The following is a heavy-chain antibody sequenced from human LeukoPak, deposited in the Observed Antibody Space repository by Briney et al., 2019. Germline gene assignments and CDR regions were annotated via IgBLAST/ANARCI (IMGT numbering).Heavy chain of an antibody. V-gene: IGHV4-4*07. J-gene: IGHJ4*02. D-gene: IGHD3-22*01. CDR2: IYTSGST. Sequence: PSETLSLTCTVSGGSISSYYWSWIWQPAGEGLEWIGRIYTSGSTNYNPSLKSRVTMSVDTSKNQFSLKLSSVTAADTAVYYCARSPNYYDSSGYSAGFDYWGQGTLVTVSS. CDR3: ARSPNYYDSSGYSAGFDY. CDR1: GGSISSYY.